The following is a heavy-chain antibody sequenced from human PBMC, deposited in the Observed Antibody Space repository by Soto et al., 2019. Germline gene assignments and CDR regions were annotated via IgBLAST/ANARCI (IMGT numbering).Heavy chain of an antibody. CDR2: INPSGGYT. D-gene: IGHD6-19*01. CDR1: GYSFTSYY. V-gene: IGHV1-46*01. Sequence: ASVKVSCEACGYSFTSYYMNWVRQAPGQGLEWLGIINPSGGYTTYAQRFLGRVTMTSDTSTSTVHMELGSLTSEDTAVYYCAKARGPIAVAGYFDYWGQGTLVTVSS. CDR3: AKARGPIAVAGYFDY. J-gene: IGHJ4*02.